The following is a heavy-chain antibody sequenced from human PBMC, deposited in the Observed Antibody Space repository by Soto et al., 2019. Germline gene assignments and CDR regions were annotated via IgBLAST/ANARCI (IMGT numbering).Heavy chain of an antibody. CDR1: GFTFTGYY. D-gene: IGHD3-16*01. J-gene: IGHJ5*02. V-gene: IGHV1-2*02. CDR2: INAHSGGT. Sequence: SVKVSFKASGFTFTGYYIHWLRQAPGQGLEWMGWINAHSGGTEYAQKFQGRVTLTMDTSIATAYLTLTSLTSDDTALYYCAKDLTRQLAYWLDPWGQGTPVTVSS. CDR3: AKDLTRQLAYWLDP.